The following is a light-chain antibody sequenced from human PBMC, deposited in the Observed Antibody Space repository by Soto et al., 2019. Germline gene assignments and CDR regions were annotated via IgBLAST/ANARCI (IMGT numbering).Light chain of an antibody. CDR1: QGISQD. V-gene: IGKV1-33*01. CDR2: AAS. J-gene: IGKJ2*01. CDR3: QQYYSLPYT. Sequence: DIKMTQSPSSLSAFVGDRVTITCQASQGISQDLNWYQQRPGEAPKLLIYAASILETGIPSRFSGSGSQTYFTFTISNLQPEDVAIYYCQQYYSLPYTFGQGTKLEI.